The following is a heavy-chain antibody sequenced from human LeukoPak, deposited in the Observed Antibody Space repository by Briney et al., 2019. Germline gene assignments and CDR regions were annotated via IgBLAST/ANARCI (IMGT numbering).Heavy chain of an antibody. V-gene: IGHV3-7*04. CDR3: ARGATRELLACDY. J-gene: IGHJ4*02. Sequence: PGGSLRLSCAASGFIFSSYWMTWVRQAPGKGLEWVANIKQDGSEKYYVDSVKGRFTISRDNAKNSLYLQMNSLRAEDTALYYCARGATRELLACDYWGQGTLVTVSS. D-gene: IGHD1-26*01. CDR1: GFIFSSYW. CDR2: IKQDGSEK.